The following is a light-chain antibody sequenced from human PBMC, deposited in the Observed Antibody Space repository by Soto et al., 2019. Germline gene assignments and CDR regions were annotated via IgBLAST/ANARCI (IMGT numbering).Light chain of an antibody. J-gene: IGKJ1*01. CDR2: DAS. CDR3: PQRNYWPRT. V-gene: IGKV3-11*01. Sequence: EIVLTQSPATLSLSPGERATLSCRASQSVSSYLAWYQQKPGQAPRVLIYDASNRATGIPARLSGSGSGTDFTLTISSLEPEDFAVYYCPQRNYWPRTFGQGTKVAIK. CDR1: QSVSSY.